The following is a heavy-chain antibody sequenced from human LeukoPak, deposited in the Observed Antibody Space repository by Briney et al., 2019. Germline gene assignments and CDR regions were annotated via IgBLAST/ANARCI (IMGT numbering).Heavy chain of an antibody. CDR1: GFTFSSYS. D-gene: IGHD3-22*01. CDR2: ISSSSSSYI. J-gene: IGHJ4*02. CDR3: AKRGVVIRVILVGFHKEAYYFDS. Sequence: GGSLRLSCAASGFTFSSYSMNWVRQAPGKGLEWVSSISSSSSSYIYYADSVKGRFTISRDNPKNTLYLQMNSLRAEDTAVYFCAKRGVVIRVILVGFHKEAYYFDSWGQGALVTVSS. V-gene: IGHV3-21*04.